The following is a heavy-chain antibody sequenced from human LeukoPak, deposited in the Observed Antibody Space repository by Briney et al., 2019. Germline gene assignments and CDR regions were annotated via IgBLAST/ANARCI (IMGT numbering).Heavy chain of an antibody. D-gene: IGHD6-19*01. J-gene: IGHJ4*02. V-gene: IGHV1-2*04. CDR2: INPNSGGT. CDR3: ARVSTSGIAVAGLDY. CDR1: GYTFTGYY. Sequence: ASVKVSCKASGYTFTGYYMHWVRQRPGQGLERMGWINPNSGGTNYAQKFQGWVTMTRDTSISTAYMELSRLRSDDTAVYYCARVSTSGIAVAGLDYWGQGTLVTVSS.